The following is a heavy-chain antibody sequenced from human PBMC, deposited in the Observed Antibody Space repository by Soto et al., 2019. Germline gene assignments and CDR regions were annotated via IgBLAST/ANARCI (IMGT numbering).Heavy chain of an antibody. V-gene: IGHV3-11*06. CDR1: GLNFGLSF. D-gene: IGHD6-6*01. CDR3: GRGPFSSSYIDY. Sequence: GGSLRLSCAASGLNFGLSFMIWMRQRPGKGLEWVSFISHNSDYTNYADSVRGRFTVSRDNSKSTLSLQMNSLRPDDTAVYYCGRGPFSSSYIDYWGQGTLVTVSS. CDR2: ISHNSDYT. J-gene: IGHJ4*02.